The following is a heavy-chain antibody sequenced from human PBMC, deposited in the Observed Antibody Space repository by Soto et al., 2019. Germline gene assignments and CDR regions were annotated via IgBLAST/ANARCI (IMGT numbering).Heavy chain of an antibody. J-gene: IGHJ4*02. V-gene: IGHV1-69*13. Sequence: SVKVSCKASGGTFSSYAISWVRQAPGQGLEWMGGIIPIFGTANYAQKFQGRVTITADESTSTAYMELSSLRSEDTAVYYCARQPPYVILTGYPYFDYRGQGTLVTVSS. CDR3: ARQPPYVILTGYPYFDY. CDR2: IIPIFGTA. D-gene: IGHD3-9*01. CDR1: GGTFSSYA.